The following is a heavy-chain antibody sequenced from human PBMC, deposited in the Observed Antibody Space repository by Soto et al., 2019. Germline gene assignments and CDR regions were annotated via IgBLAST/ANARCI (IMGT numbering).Heavy chain of an antibody. D-gene: IGHD4-4*01. CDR1: GGTFSSYT. V-gene: IGHV1-69*08. CDR2: IIPILGIA. J-gene: IGHJ5*02. Sequence: QVQLVQSGAEVKKPGSSVKVSCKASGGTFSSYTISWVRQAPGQGLEWMGRIIPILGIANYAQKFQGRVTITADKSTSTAYMELSSLRSEDTAVYYCARDRGRNSNYVWGWFDPWGQGTLVTVSS. CDR3: ARDRGRNSNYVWGWFDP.